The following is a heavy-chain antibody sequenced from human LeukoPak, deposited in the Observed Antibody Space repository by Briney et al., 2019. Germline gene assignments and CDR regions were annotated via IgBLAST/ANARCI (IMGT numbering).Heavy chain of an antibody. Sequence: GGSLRLSCAASGFAFSSYSMNWVRQAPGKGLEWVSYISSRSSNIYYADSVKGRFTISRDNAKNSLYLQMNSLRDEDTAVYYCARIPGGYYYAMDVWGQGTTVTVSS. J-gene: IGHJ6*02. D-gene: IGHD3-16*01. CDR3: ARIPGGYYYAMDV. CDR2: ISSRSSNI. CDR1: GFAFSSYS. V-gene: IGHV3-48*02.